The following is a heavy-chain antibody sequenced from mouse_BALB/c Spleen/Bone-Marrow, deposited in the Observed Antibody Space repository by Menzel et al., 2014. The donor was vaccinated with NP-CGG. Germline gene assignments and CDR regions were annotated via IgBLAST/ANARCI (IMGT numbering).Heavy chain of an antibody. D-gene: IGHD2-4*01. CDR3: ARDYDYDY. V-gene: IGHV5-6-3*01. J-gene: IGHJ2*01. CDR1: GFTFSSYG. CDR2: INSNGGST. Sequence: EVQLEESGGGLVQPGGSLKLSCAASGFTFSSYGVSWVRQTPDKRLELVATINSNGGSTYYPDSVKGRFTISRDNAKNTLYLQMSSLKSEDTAMYYCARDYDYDYWGQGTTLTVSS.